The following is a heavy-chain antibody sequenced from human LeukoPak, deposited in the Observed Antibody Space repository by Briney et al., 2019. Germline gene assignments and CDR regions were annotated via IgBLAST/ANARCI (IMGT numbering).Heavy chain of an antibody. J-gene: IGHJ1*01. D-gene: IGHD2-2*02. V-gene: IGHV1-2*02. CDR1: GYTFTGYY. CDR3: ALVVVPAAIREYFQH. Sequence: ASVKVSCKASGYTFTGYYMHWVRQAPGQGLEWMGWINPNSGGTNYAQKFQGRVTMTRDTSISTAYMELSRLGSDDTAVYYCALVVVPAAIREYFQHWGQGTLVTVSS. CDR2: INPNSGGT.